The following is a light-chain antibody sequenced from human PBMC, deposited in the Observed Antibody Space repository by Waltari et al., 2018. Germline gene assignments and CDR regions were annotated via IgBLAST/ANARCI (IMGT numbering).Light chain of an antibody. J-gene: IGLJ3*02. V-gene: IGLV1-47*01. CDR1: RSNVGNND. Sequence: SVLTQQPSASGPPGQRGTIPCSGTRSNVGNNDVYWYQQLPGTAPKLLLYRNNQRPSGVPDRFSGSKSGTSASLAISGLRSEDEADYYCAAWDDSLSGRVFGGGTKVTVL. CDR3: AAWDDSLSGRV. CDR2: RNN.